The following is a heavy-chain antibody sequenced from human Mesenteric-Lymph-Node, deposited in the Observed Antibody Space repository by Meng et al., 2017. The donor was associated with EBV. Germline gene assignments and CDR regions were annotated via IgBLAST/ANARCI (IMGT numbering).Heavy chain of an antibody. CDR3: ARGRRGVQYFDF. CDR1: GGSISSGGYY. D-gene: IGHD1-1*01. Sequence: VQLQESGPGLVKPSQTLSLTCAVSGGSISSGGYYWNWIRQPPGKRLEWIGYIHYSGSTNYNPSLKSQITISVDTSKNQLSLRVSHVTAADTAVYYCARGRRGVQYFDFWGQGALVTVSS. J-gene: IGHJ4*02. V-gene: IGHV4-61*08. CDR2: IHYSGST.